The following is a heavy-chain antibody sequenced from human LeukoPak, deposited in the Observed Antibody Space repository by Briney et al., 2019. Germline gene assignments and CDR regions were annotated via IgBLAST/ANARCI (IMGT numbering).Heavy chain of an antibody. CDR2: IYSGGST. Sequence: GGSLRLSCAASGFTFSSNYMSWVRQAPGKGLGWVSVIYSGGSTYYADSVKGRFTISRDNSKNTLYLQMNSLRAEDTAVYYCAGYGGSYPYYMDVWGKGTTVTISS. V-gene: IGHV3-53*01. J-gene: IGHJ6*03. CDR3: AGYGGSYPYYMDV. D-gene: IGHD1-26*01. CDR1: GFTFSSNY.